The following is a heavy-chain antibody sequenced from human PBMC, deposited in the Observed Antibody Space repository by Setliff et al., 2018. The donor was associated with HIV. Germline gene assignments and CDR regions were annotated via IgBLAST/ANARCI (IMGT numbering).Heavy chain of an antibody. CDR1: GYSFTSDY. J-gene: IGHJ6*03. CDR2: IIPIFGTA. D-gene: IGHD1-26*01. V-gene: IGHV1-69*13. CDR3: ARGKWEPRGYYYYMDV. Sequence: GASVKVSCKASGYSFTSDYMHWVRQAPGQGLEWMGGIIPIFGTANYAQKFQGRVTITADESTSTAYMELSSLRSEDTAVYYCARGKWEPRGYYYYMDVWGKGTTVTVSS.